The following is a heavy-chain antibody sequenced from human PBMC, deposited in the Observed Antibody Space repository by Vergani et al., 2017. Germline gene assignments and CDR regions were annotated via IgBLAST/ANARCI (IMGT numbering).Heavy chain of an antibody. V-gene: IGHV4-39*01. D-gene: IGHD1-26*01. CDR1: GGSISSSSYY. CDR2: IYYSGST. Sequence: QLQLQESGPGLVKPSETLSLTCTVSGGSISSSSYYWGWIRQPPGKGLEWIGSIYYSGSTYYNPSLKSRVTISVDTSKNQFSLKLSSVTAADTAVYYCARRLDGSFSDAFDIWGQGTMVTVSS. CDR3: ARRLDGSFSDAFDI. J-gene: IGHJ3*02.